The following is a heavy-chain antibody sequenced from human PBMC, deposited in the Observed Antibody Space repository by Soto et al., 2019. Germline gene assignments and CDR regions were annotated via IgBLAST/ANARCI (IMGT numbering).Heavy chain of an antibody. Sequence: QVQLVESGGGVVQPGRSLRLSCEASGFTFRSFAMHWVRQAPGKGLEWVAVTSYDGSNKNYADSVKGRFTISRDNSKNTLYLQMKSLRTEDTAVYYCAGAYSNSGHNFDSWGQGPLVTVSS. CDR3: AGAYSNSGHNFDS. J-gene: IGHJ4*02. V-gene: IGHV3-30-3*01. CDR2: TSYDGSNK. D-gene: IGHD6-13*01. CDR1: GFTFRSFA.